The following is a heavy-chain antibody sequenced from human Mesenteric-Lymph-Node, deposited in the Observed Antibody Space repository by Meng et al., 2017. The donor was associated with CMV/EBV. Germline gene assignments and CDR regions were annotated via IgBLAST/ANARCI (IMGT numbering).Heavy chain of an antibody. CDR3: AKDANEILTGPGDY. V-gene: IGHV3-30*02. D-gene: IGHD3-9*01. CDR2: IRYDGQTI. Sequence: GESLKISCAASGFIFSNYAMFWVRQAPGKGLEWVAFIRYDGQTIYYADSVKGRFTISRDNSKTMLYLEMTDLRAEDSALYLCAKDANEILTGPGDYWGQGTLVTVSS. J-gene: IGHJ4*02. CDR1: GFIFSNYA.